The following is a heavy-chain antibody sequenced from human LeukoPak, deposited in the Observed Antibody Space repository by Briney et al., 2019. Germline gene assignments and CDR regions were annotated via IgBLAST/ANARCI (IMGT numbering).Heavy chain of an antibody. CDR2: IYTSGST. D-gene: IGHD3-22*01. CDR1: GGSISSYY. Sequence: SETLSLTCTVSGGSISSYYWSWIRQPAGKGLEWIGRIYTSGSTNYNPSLKSRVTMSVDTSKNQFSLKLSSVTAADTAVYYCARDGYDSSGYYPSDYWGQETLVTVSS. V-gene: IGHV4-4*07. CDR3: ARDGYDSSGYYPSDY. J-gene: IGHJ4*02.